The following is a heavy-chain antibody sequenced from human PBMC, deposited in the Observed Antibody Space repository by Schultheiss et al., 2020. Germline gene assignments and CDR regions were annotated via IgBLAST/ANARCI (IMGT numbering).Heavy chain of an antibody. Sequence: SETLSLTCAVYGGSFSGYYWSWIRQPPGKGLEWIGYIYYSGSTYYNPSLKSRVTISVDTSKNQFSLKLSSVTAADTAVYYCARDQAVAGTGMRYFDYWGQGTLVTVSS. CDR2: IYYSGST. V-gene: IGHV4-34*01. CDR3: ARDQAVAGTGMRYFDY. J-gene: IGHJ4*02. CDR1: GGSFSGYY. D-gene: IGHD6-19*01.